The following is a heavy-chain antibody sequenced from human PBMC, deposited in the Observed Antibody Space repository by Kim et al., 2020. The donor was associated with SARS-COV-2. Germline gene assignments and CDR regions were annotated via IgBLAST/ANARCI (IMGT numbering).Heavy chain of an antibody. CDR2: IIPIFGTA. CDR3: ARDGEERWFTYYYDTQISPRMDV. V-gene: IGHV1-69*13. D-gene: IGHD3-22*01. CDR1: GGTFSSYA. J-gene: IGHJ6*02. Sequence: SVKVSCKASGGTFSSYAISWVRQAPGQGLEWMGGIIPIFGTANYAQKFQGRVTITADESTSTAYMELSSLRSEDTAVYYCARDGEERWFTYYYDTQISPRMDVWGQGTTVTVSS.